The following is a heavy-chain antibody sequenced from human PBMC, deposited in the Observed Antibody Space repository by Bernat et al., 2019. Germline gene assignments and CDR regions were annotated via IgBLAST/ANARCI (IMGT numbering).Heavy chain of an antibody. V-gene: IGHV1-18*04. D-gene: IGHD2-15*01. CDR1: GYTFTSYG. Sequence: QVQLVQSGAEAKKPGASVKVSCKASGYTFTSYGISWVRQAPGQGLEWMGWISAYNGNTNYAQKLQGRVTMTTDTSTSTAYMDLRSLRSDDTAVYYCARDLEGVAATPVFDYWGQGTLVTVSA. CDR2: ISAYNGNT. J-gene: IGHJ4*02. CDR3: ARDLEGVAATPVFDY.